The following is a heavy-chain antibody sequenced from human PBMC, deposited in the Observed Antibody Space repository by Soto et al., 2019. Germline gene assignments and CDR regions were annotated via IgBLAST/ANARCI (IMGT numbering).Heavy chain of an antibody. CDR1: GFTFSSHT. CDR2: MSHDGNIK. V-gene: IGHV3-30-3*01. CDR3: ASTQFLISVARGHY. Sequence: QVQLVESGGGVVQPGGSLRLSCAASGFTFSSHTMHWVRQAPGKGLEWLSLMSHDGNIKFYADSVKGRFTISRDNYKNILYLQMNNLRAEDTALYYCASTQFLISVARGHYWGQGTLVNVSS. D-gene: IGHD3-3*01. J-gene: IGHJ4*02.